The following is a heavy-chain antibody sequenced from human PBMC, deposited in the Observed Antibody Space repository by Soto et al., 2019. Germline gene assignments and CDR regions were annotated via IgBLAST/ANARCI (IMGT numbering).Heavy chain of an antibody. CDR2: INHSGST. CDR1: GGSFSGYY. D-gene: IGHD2-8*02. J-gene: IGHJ4*02. V-gene: IGHV4-34*01. Sequence: PSETLSLTCAVYGGSFSGYYWTWIRQPPGTGLECIGEINHSGSTNYNPSLKSRVTISVDTSKNQFSLKLTSVTAADTAVYYCAREKITGLFDYWGQGTLVTVSS. CDR3: AREKITGLFDY.